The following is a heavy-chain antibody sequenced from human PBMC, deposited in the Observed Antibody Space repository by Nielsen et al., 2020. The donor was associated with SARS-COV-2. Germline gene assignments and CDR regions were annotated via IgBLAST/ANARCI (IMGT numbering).Heavy chain of an antibody. J-gene: IGHJ6*03. CDR1: GCSISNSSYY. V-gene: IGHV4-39*01. Sequence: AETLSLTCTVSGCSISNSSYYWGWIRQPPGKGLEWIGSIYYSGSTYYNPSLKSRVTISVDTSKNQFSLKLSSVTAADTAVYYCARHFQYSYYYYYYMDVWGKGTTVTVSS. CDR2: IYYSGST. D-gene: IGHD2/OR15-2a*01. CDR3: ARHFQYSYYYYYYMDV.